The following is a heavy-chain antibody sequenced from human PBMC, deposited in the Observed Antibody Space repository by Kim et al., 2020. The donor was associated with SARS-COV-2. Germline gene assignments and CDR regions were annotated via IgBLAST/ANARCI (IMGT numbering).Heavy chain of an antibody. D-gene: IGHD5-12*01. CDR3: ARDFYRWYIGYDMGGFEY. J-gene: IGHJ4*02. CDR2: ISSSSSYI. Sequence: GGSLRLSCAASGFTFSSYSMNWVRQAPGKGLEWVSSISSSSSYIYYADSVKGRFTISRDNAKNSLYLQMNSLRAEETAVYYCARDFYRWYIGYDMGGFEYWGQGALVTVAS. CDR1: GFTFSSYS. V-gene: IGHV3-21*01.